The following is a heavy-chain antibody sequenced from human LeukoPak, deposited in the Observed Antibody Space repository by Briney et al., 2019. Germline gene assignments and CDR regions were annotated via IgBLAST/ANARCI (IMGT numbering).Heavy chain of an antibody. V-gene: IGHV3-21*01. CDR1: GFTFDDYG. CDR3: ARARSYGYPFDY. CDR2: ISSSSSYI. J-gene: IGHJ4*02. D-gene: IGHD5-18*01. Sequence: GGSLRLSCAASGFTFDDYGMSWVRQAPGKGLEWVSSISSSSSYIYYADSVKGRFTISRDNAKNSLYLQMNSLRAEDTAVYYCARARSYGYPFDYWGQGTLVTVSS.